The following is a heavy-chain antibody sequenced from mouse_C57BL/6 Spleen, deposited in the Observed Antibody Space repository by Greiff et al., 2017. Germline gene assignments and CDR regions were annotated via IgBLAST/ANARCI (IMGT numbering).Heavy chain of an antibody. J-gene: IGHJ2*01. D-gene: IGHD3-1*01. V-gene: IGHV5-9-1*02. CDR3: TGLREYYFDY. Sequence: EVQGVESGEGLVKPGGSLKLSCAASVFTFSSYAMSWVRQTPEKRLEWVAYISSGGDYIYYADTVKGRFNISRDNARNTLYLQMRSLKSEDTAMYYCTGLREYYFDYWGQGTTLTVSS. CDR2: ISSGGDYI. CDR1: VFTFSSYA.